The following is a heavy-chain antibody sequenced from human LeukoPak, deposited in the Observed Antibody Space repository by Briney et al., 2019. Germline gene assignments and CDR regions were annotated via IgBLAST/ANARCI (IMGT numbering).Heavy chain of an antibody. J-gene: IGHJ4*02. CDR1: GFTFSSYS. CDR3: AKAGSVGVTIGYYFDY. D-gene: IGHD3-16*01. Sequence: PGGSLRLSCAASGFTFSSYSMNWVRQAPGKGLEWVSSISSSSSYIYYADSVKGRFTISRDNSKNTLYLQMNSLRAEDTAVYYCAKAGSVGVTIGYYFDYWGQGTLVTVSS. V-gene: IGHV3-21*04. CDR2: ISSSSSYI.